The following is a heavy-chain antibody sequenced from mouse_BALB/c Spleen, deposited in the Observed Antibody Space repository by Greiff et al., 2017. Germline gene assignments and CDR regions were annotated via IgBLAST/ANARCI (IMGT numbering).Heavy chain of an antibody. CDR2: ISNLAYSI. J-gene: IGHJ3*01. V-gene: IGHV5-15*02. CDR3: AREGYYDSSFFAY. CDR1: GFTFSDYG. Sequence: EVKLVESGGGLVQPGGSRKLSCAASGFTFSDYGMAWVRQAPGKGPEWVAFISNLAYSIYYADTVTGRFPISSENAKNTLYLEMSSLRSEDTATYYCAREGYYDSSFFAYWGQGTLVTVSA. D-gene: IGHD1-1*01.